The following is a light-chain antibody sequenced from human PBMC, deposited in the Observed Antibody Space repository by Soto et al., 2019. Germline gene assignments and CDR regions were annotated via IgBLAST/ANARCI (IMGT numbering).Light chain of an antibody. CDR2: DVN. V-gene: IGLV2-14*03. CDR1: SSDLGAYNF. Sequence: QSALTQPASVSGSPGQSVTISCTGTSSDLGAYNFVSWYQQHPGKAPKLMLYDVNIRPSGVPDRFSGSKSGNTASLTISGLQAEDEADYYCTSWTTSTTMIFGGGTKLTVL. J-gene: IGLJ2*01. CDR3: TSWTTSTTMI.